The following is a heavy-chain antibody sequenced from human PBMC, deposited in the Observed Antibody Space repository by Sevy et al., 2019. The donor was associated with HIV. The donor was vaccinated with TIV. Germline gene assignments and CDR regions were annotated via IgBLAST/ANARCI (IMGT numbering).Heavy chain of an antibody. J-gene: IGHJ4*02. Sequence: GGSLRLSCAASGFTFSSYAMHWVRQAPGKGLEWVAGISYDGSNKYYADSVKGLFTITRDNSKNTLYLQMNSRKAEETAWYYCARGVSPSDSSSDYWGQGTLVTVSS. D-gene: IGHD6-6*01. CDR1: GFTFSSYA. V-gene: IGHV3-30-3*01. CDR3: ARGVSPSDSSSDY. CDR2: ISYDGSNK.